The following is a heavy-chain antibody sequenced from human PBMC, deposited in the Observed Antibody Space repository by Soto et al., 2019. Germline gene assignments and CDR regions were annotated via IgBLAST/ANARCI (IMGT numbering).Heavy chain of an antibody. J-gene: IGHJ3*02. D-gene: IGHD3-3*01. CDR3: AREHTPDYDFWSGYFPNDAFDI. Sequence: TGGSLRLSCAASGFTFSDYYMSWIRQAPGKGLEWVSYISSSGSTIYYADSVKGRFTISRDNAKDSLYLQMNSLRAEDTAVYYCAREHTPDYDFWSGYFPNDAFDIWGQGTMVTVSS. V-gene: IGHV3-11*01. CDR2: ISSSGSTI. CDR1: GFTFSDYY.